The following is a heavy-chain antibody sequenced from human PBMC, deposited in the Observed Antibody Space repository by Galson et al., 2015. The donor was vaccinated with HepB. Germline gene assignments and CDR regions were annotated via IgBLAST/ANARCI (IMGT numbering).Heavy chain of an antibody. D-gene: IGHD6-19*01. CDR3: TTDLAGMVHYYYYGMDV. CDR2: IKSKTDGGTT. J-gene: IGHJ6*02. CDR1: GFTFSNAW. Sequence: SLRLSCAASGFTFSNAWMSWVRQAPGKGLEWVGRIKSKTDGGTTDYAAPVKGRFTISRDDSKNTLYLQMNSLKTEDTAVYYCTTDLAGMVHYYYYGMDVWGQGTTVTVPS. V-gene: IGHV3-15*01.